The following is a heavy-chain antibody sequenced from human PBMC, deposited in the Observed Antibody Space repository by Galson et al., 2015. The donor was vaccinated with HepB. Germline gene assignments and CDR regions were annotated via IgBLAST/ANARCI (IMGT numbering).Heavy chain of an antibody. V-gene: IGHV2-5*02. CDR3: ARRVGRGSSGWRAFDV. CDR2: IYGDDDE. CDR1: GFSLTTSGVG. J-gene: IGHJ3*01. Sequence: PALVKPTQTLTLTCTFSGFSLTTSGVGVGWVRQPPGKALEWLALIYGDDDERNRPSLKSRLTITRDTSKNQVVLTMTNMDPVDTATYYCARRVGRGSSGWRAFDVWGQGTMVTVSS. D-gene: IGHD3-22*01.